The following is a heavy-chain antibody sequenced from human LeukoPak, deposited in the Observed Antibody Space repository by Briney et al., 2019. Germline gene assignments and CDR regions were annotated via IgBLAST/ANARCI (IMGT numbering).Heavy chain of an antibody. D-gene: IGHD6-13*01. CDR3: SRSYSSSWYQGFDP. CDR2: ISAYNGNT. CDR1: GYTFTSYG. Sequence: ASVKVSCKASGYTFTSYGISWVRQAPGQGLEWMGWISAYNGNTNYAQKLQGRVPMTTDTSTSTAYMELRSLRSDDTAVYYCSRSYSSSWYQGFDPWGQGTLVTVSS. J-gene: IGHJ5*02. V-gene: IGHV1-18*01.